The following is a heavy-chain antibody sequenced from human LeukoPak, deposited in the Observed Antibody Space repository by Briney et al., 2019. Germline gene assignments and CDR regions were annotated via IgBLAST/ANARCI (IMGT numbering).Heavy chain of an antibody. Sequence: GSLRLSCAASDFTFSTYAMSWVRQAPGKGLEWVSTISGGGDATHYADSVKGRFTISRDNSKNTLYLQMNSLRAEDTAVYYCLTVRKYLRVGWNSNFDYWGQGALVTVSS. J-gene: IGHJ4*02. V-gene: IGHV3-23*01. D-gene: IGHD1-7*01. CDR3: LTVRKYLRVGWNSNFDY. CDR1: DFTFSTYA. CDR2: ISGGGDAT.